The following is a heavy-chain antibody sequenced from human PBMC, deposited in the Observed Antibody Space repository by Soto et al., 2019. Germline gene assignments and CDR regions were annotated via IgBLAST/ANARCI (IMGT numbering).Heavy chain of an antibody. D-gene: IGHD3-16*01. V-gene: IGHV1-18*01. CDR1: GYTFTTCG. CDR2: ISAYSGKT. J-gene: IGHJ4*02. CDR3: ARDPYLGDHQY. Sequence: QVQLVQSGGEVKKPGASVKVSCKTSGYTFTTCGISWVRQAPGQGLEWVGGISAYSGKTHYAQKFQGKVTMTTDTSTNTAYLELRSLRSDDTAVYYCARDPYLGDHQYWGQGTLVTVSS.